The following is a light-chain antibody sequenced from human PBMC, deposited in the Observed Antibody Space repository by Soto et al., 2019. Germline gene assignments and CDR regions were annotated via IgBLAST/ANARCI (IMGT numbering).Light chain of an antibody. J-gene: IGKJ1*01. V-gene: IGKV1-39*01. CDR2: GAT. CDR1: QNIGKY. CDR3: QQARNAPRT. Sequence: DIQMTQSPFSLSAFLGDRITITCRASQNIGKYVNWFQQKPGEVPRLLVWGATTLASGVSSRFSGGGSGTDFSLTINSLQPDDVATYYCQQARNAPRTVGQGTKVDIK.